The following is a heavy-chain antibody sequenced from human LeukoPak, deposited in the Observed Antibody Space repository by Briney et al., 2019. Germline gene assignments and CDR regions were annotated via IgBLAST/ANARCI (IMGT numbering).Heavy chain of an antibody. J-gene: IGHJ4*02. V-gene: IGHV4-4*07. CDR3: ARETEAYSSGWSLDY. D-gene: IGHD6-19*01. CDR2: IYTSGST. Sequence: SETLSLTCTVSGGSIITYYWSWILQPAGKGLEWIGRIYTSGSTNYNPSLKSRVTMSVDTSKNQFSLKLSSVTAADTAVYYCARETEAYSSGWSLDYWGQGTLVTVSS. CDR1: GGSIITYY.